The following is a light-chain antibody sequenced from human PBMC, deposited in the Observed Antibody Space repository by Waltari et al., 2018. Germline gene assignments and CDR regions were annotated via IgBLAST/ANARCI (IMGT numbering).Light chain of an antibody. CDR2: DAS. V-gene: IGKV3-15*01. CDR1: RSVSSN. J-gene: IGKJ1*01. CDR3: QQYHIWWT. Sequence: VMTQSPATLSVSPGERATLSCRASRSVSSNVAWYQQKPGQAPRRLISDASTRATGIPARFSGSGSGTEFTLTIGSLQSEDSAVYYCQQYHIWWTFGQGTKVEIK.